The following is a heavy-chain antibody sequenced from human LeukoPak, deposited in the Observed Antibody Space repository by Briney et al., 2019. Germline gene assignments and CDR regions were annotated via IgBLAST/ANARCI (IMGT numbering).Heavy chain of an antibody. J-gene: IGHJ2*01. V-gene: IGHV3-13*01. CDR3: ARAAYSSTWYSRYVDL. CDR1: GFTFRSYD. Sequence: GGSLRLSCAASGFTFRSYDIHWVRQATGKGLEWVSGIGTAGEIYYPGSVKGRFTIYRENAKHSLYLQMNSLRAGDTAVYYCARAAYSSTWYSRYVDLWGRGTLVTVSS. D-gene: IGHD6-13*01. CDR2: IGTAGEI.